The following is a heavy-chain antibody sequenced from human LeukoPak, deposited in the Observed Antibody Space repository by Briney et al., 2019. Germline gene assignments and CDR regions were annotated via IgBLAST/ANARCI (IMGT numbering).Heavy chain of an antibody. V-gene: IGHV3-66*01. CDR1: GFTVISNY. Sequence: GGSLRLSCAASGFTVISNYMSWVRQAPGRGLEWVSVIYSGGSTYYADSVKGRFTISRDNSKNTLFLQMNRLRAGYTAVYYCARGTVTMVDYWGQGTLVSVSS. CDR2: IYSGGST. J-gene: IGHJ4*02. CDR3: ARGTVTMVDY. D-gene: IGHD3-10*01.